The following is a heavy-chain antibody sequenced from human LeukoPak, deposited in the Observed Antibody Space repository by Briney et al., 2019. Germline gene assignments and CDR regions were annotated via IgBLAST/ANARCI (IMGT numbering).Heavy chain of an antibody. Sequence: GGSLRLSCAASGFTFSSYAMSWVRQAPGKGLEWVSAISGSGGSTYYADSVKGRFTISRDNSKNALYLQMNSLRAEDTAVYYCASSGYYHFDYWGQGTLVTVSS. CDR1: GFTFSSYA. J-gene: IGHJ4*02. CDR2: ISGSGGST. CDR3: ASSGYYHFDY. V-gene: IGHV3-23*01. D-gene: IGHD3-22*01.